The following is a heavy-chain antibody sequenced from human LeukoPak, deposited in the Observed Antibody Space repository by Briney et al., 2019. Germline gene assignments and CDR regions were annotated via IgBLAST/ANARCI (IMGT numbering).Heavy chain of an antibody. J-gene: IGHJ4*02. Sequence: SETLSLTCTVSGGSISSGSYYWSWIRQPAGKGLEWIGRIYSSGTTNYNPSLKSRVTISEETSKNQISLKLSSVTAADTAVYYCAREEYYYDSSGYYYYWGQGTLVTVSS. D-gene: IGHD3-22*01. CDR2: IYSSGTT. CDR1: GGSISSGSYY. CDR3: AREEYYYDSSGYYYY. V-gene: IGHV4-61*02.